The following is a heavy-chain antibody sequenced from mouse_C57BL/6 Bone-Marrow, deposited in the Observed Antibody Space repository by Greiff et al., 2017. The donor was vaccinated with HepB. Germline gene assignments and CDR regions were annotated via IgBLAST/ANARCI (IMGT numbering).Heavy chain of an antibody. CDR3: ARPRLRAWFAY. J-gene: IGHJ3*01. V-gene: IGHV5-6*01. D-gene: IGHD2-2*01. CDR2: ISSGGSYT. CDR1: GFTFSSYG. Sequence: EVQLKESGGDLVKPGGSLKLSCAASGFTFSSYGMSWVRQTPDKRLEWVATISSGGSYTYYPDSVKGRFTISRDNAKNTLYLQMSSLKSEDTAMYYCARPRLRAWFAYWGQGTLVTVSA.